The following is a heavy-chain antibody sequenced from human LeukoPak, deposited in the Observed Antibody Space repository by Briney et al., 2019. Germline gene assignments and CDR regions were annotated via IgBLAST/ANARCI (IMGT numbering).Heavy chain of an antibody. CDR1: GDSIGSYY. J-gene: IGHJ5*01. V-gene: IGHV4-59*01. CDR2: IFYSGST. Sequence: PSETLSLTCSVSGDSIGSYYWTWIRQSAGKGLEWIGYIFYSGSTNYSPSLKSRVTTSVDTSNNQFSLQLRSVTAADTAIYYCARGRARDGSFPWLDSWGQGTLVTVSS. CDR3: ARGRARDGSFPWLDS. D-gene: IGHD3-10*01.